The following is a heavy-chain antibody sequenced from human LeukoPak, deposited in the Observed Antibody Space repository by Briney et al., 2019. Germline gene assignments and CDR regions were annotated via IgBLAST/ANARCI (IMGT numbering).Heavy chain of an antibody. CDR1: GGSISSSNW. CDR2: IYHSGST. V-gene: IGHV4-4*02. D-gene: IGHD3-9*01. Sequence: SGTLSLTCAVSGGSISSSNWWSWVRQPPGKGLEWIGEIYHSGSTSYNPSLKSRVTISVDKSKNQFSLKLSSVTAADTAVYYCARRAYDILTGFDYWGQGTLVTVSS. J-gene: IGHJ4*02. CDR3: ARRAYDILTGFDY.